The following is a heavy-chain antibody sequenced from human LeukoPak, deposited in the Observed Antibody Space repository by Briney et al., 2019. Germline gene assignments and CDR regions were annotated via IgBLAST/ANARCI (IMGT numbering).Heavy chain of an antibody. V-gene: IGHV1-46*01. Sequence: ASVKVSCKASGYTFTSYYMHWVRQAPGQGLEWMGIINPSGGSTSYAQKFQGRVTMTRDMSMSTVYMELSSLRSEDTAVYYCARDGGSEDFDYWGQGTLVTVSS. CDR1: GYTFTSYY. CDR2: INPSGGST. D-gene: IGHD1-26*01. J-gene: IGHJ4*02. CDR3: ARDGGSEDFDY.